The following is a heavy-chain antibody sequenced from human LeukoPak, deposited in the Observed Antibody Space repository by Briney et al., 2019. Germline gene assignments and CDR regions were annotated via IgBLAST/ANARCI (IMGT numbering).Heavy chain of an antibody. D-gene: IGHD3-3*01. CDR3: TTEPAGDDFWSGPGGFDY. CDR2: ISGSGGST. J-gene: IGHJ4*02. V-gene: IGHV3-23*01. Sequence: GGSLRLSCAASGFTFSSYAMSWVRQAPGKGLEWVSAISGSGGSTYYADSVKGRFTISRDNSKNTLYLQMNSLKTEDTAVYYCTTEPAGDDFWSGPGGFDYWGQGTLVTVSS. CDR1: GFTFSSYA.